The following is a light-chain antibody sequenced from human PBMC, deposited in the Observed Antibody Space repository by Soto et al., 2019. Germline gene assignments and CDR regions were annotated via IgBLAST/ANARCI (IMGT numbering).Light chain of an antibody. CDR1: QSVSSY. CDR2: DAS. J-gene: IGKJ5*01. V-gene: IGKV3-11*01. Sequence: EIVLTQSPATLSLSPGEGATLSWRASQSVSSYLAWYQQKPGQAPRLLIYDASNRATGIPARFSGSGSGTDFTLTISSLEPEDFAVYYCQQRSNWPPGAITFGQGTRLEIK. CDR3: QQRSNWPPGAIT.